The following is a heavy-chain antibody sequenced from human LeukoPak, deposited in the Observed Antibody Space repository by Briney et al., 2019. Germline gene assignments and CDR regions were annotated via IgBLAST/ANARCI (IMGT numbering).Heavy chain of an antibody. CDR1: GFTFSSYG. Sequence: PGGSLRLSCAASGFTFSSYGMHWVRQAPGKGLEWVAVISYDGSNKYYADSVKGRFTISRDNSKNTLYLQMNSLRAEDTAVYYCAKVGSSNLFDYWGQGTLVTVSS. J-gene: IGHJ4*02. CDR2: ISYDGSNK. CDR3: AKVGSSNLFDY. V-gene: IGHV3-30*18. D-gene: IGHD6-13*01.